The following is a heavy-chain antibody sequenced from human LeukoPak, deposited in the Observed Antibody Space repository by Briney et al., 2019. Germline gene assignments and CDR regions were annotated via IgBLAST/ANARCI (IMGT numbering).Heavy chain of an antibody. CDR2: INSDGSST. J-gene: IGHJ5*02. Sequence: GSLRLSCAASGFTFSSYWMHWVRQAPGKGLVWVSRINSDGSSTNYADSVKGRFTISRDNAKNMLYLQMNSLRAEDTAVYYCARQVVVVAADWFDPWGQGTLVTVSS. CDR3: ARQVVVVAADWFDP. V-gene: IGHV3-74*01. D-gene: IGHD2-15*01. CDR1: GFTFSSYW.